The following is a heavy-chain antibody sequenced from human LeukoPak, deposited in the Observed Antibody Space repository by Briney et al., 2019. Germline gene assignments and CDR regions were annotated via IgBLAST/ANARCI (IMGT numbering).Heavy chain of an antibody. Sequence: QPGRSLRLSCAASGFTFSSYAMHWVRQAPGKGLEWVAVISYDGSNKYYADSVKGRFTISRDNSKNTLYLQMNSLRAGNTPVNYVAKDPVLGITTPTTFTGSKPGGQGTWVTVPS. CDR1: GFTFSSYA. J-gene: IGHJ5*02. V-gene: IGHV3-30*01. CDR3: AKDPVLGITTPTTFTGSKP. D-gene: IGHD3-10*01. CDR2: ISYDGSNK.